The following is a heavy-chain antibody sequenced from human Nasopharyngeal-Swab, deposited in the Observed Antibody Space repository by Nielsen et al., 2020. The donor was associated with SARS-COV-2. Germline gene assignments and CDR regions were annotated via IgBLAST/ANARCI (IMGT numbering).Heavy chain of an antibody. CDR3: AKERGGSSTGFYFDY. CDR2: ISWSSGSI. Sequence: SLKISCAASGFTFDDYAMHWVRQAPGKGLEWVSGISWSSGSIGYADSVKGRFTISRDNAKNSLYLQMNSLRAEDTALYYCAKERGGSSTGFYFDYWGQGTLVTVSS. J-gene: IGHJ4*02. D-gene: IGHD6-6*01. CDR1: GFTFDDYA. V-gene: IGHV3-9*01.